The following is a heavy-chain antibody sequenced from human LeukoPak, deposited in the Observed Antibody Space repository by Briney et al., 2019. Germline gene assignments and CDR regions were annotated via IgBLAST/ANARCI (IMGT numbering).Heavy chain of an antibody. CDR2: LYRAGAT. D-gene: IGHD1-1*01. CDR1: GFTVRTTY. V-gene: IGHV3-53*04. CDR3: AKMNGYFEY. Sequence: GGSLRLSCDVSGFTVRTTYMSWVRQPPGKGLEWVSILYRAGATYYADAVKGRFTISRHDSKNTLFLHMDGLRPEDAAVYYCAKMNGYFEYWGQGALVPVSS. J-gene: IGHJ4*02.